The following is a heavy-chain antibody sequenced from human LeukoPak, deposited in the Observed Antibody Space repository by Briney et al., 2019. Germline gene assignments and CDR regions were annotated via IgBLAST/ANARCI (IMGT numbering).Heavy chain of an antibody. Sequence: GGSLRLSCAASGFTFSSYAMSWVRQAPGKGLEWVSAISGSGGSTYYADSVKGRFTISRDNSKNTLYLQMNSLRAEDTAVYYCAKMWDIVLVVAVVDFWGQGTLVTVSS. J-gene: IGHJ4*02. D-gene: IGHD2-15*01. CDR2: ISGSGGST. V-gene: IGHV3-23*01. CDR1: GFTFSSYA. CDR3: AKMWDIVLVVAVVDF.